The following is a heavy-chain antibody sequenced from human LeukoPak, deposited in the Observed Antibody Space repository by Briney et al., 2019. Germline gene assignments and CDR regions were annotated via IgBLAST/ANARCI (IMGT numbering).Heavy chain of an antibody. V-gene: IGHV1-18*01. CDR3: ARDEDIVVVVAAKDAFDI. D-gene: IGHD2-15*01. CDR1: GYTFTSYG. Sequence: ASVKVSCKASGYTFTSYGISWVRQAPGQGLEWMGWISAYNGNTNYAQKLQGRVTMTTDTSTSTAYMELRSLRSDDTAVYYCARDEDIVVVVAAKDAFDIWGQGTMVTVSS. J-gene: IGHJ3*02. CDR2: ISAYNGNT.